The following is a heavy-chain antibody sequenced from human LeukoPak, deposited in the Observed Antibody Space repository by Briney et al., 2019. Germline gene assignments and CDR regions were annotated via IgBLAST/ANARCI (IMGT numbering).Heavy chain of an antibody. D-gene: IGHD4-23*01. CDR2: TYYRSKWYN. CDR1: GDSASSNSAA. Sequence: SQTLSLTCAISGDSASSNSAAWNWIRQSPSRGLEWLGRTYYRSKWYNDYVVSVKSRITINPDTSKNQFSLKLSSVTAADTAVYYCARDWGYVGSFHPLDYWGQGTLVTVSS. J-gene: IGHJ4*02. V-gene: IGHV6-1*01. CDR3: ARDWGYVGSFHPLDY.